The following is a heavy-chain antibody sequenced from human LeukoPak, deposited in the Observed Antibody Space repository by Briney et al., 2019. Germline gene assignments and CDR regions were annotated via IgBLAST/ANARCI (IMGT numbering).Heavy chain of an antibody. CDR1: GFTFSSYG. CDR3: AKDRRSSGWLDWFDP. V-gene: IGHV3-30*18. CDR2: ISYDGSNK. D-gene: IGHD6-19*01. J-gene: IGHJ5*02. Sequence: GGSLRLSCAASGFTFSSYGMHWVRQAPGKGLEWVAVISYDGSNKYYADSVKGRFTISRDNSKNTLYLQMNSLRAEDTAVYYCAKDRRSSGWLDWFDPWGQGTPVTVSS.